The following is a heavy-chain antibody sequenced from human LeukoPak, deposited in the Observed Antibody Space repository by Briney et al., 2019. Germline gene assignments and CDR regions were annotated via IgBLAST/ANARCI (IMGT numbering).Heavy chain of an antibody. V-gene: IGHV3-23*01. Sequence: PGGSLRLSCAASGFTFSSYAMSWVRQAPGKGLEWVSAISGSGGSTYYADSVKGRFTISRDNSKNTLYLQMNTLGADDTAVYYCAKGAAPVAGTARLFDYWGQGTLVTVSS. J-gene: IGHJ4*02. CDR3: AKGAAPVAGTARLFDY. CDR2: ISGSGGST. CDR1: GFTFSSYA. D-gene: IGHD6-19*01.